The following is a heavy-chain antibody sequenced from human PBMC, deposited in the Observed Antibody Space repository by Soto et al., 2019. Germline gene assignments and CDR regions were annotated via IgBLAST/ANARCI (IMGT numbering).Heavy chain of an antibody. J-gene: IGHJ6*03. Sequence: SETLSLTCAVSSGSISSSNWWSWVRQPPGKGLVWIGEIYHSGSTNYNPSLKSRVTISVDKSKNQFSLKLSSVTAADTAVYYCARVTLWFGEGYYYYYMDVWGKGTTVTVSS. V-gene: IGHV4-4*02. CDR2: IYHSGST. CDR3: ARVTLWFGEGYYYYYMDV. D-gene: IGHD3-10*01. CDR1: SGSISSSNW.